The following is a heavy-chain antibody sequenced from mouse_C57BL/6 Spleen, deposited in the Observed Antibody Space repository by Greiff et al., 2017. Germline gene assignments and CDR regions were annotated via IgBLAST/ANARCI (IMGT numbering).Heavy chain of an antibody. D-gene: IGHD1-1*01. CDR1: GFNIQNTY. V-gene: IGHV14-3*01. Sequence: EVQLQQSVAELVRPGASVKLSCTASGFNIQNTYMHWVKQRPEQGLEWIGRIDPANGNTTYAPKFQGKATITADTSSNTAYLQLSSLTSEDTAIYYCARWKVTVPFDYWGQGTTLTVSS. CDR3: ARWKVTVPFDY. CDR2: IDPANGNT. J-gene: IGHJ2*01.